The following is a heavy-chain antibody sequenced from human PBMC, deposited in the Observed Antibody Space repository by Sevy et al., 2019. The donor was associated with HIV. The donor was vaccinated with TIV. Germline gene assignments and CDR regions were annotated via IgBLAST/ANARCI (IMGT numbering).Heavy chain of an antibody. Sequence: ASVKVSCKVSGYTLTGLSMHWVRQAPGKGLEWMGSVDPEDGETIYAQKFQGRVTMNEDTSTDTAYMELSSLRSEDAAVYYCATTKDYYDSSGSPIDYWGQGTLVTVSS. V-gene: IGHV1-24*01. D-gene: IGHD3-22*01. CDR2: VDPEDGET. CDR1: GYTLTGLS. CDR3: ATTKDYYDSSGSPIDY. J-gene: IGHJ4*02.